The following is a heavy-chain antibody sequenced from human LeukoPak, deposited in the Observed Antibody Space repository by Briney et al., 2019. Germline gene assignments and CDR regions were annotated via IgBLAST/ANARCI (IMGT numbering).Heavy chain of an antibody. CDR3: ARVEAAAGYYYYGMDV. V-gene: IGHV3-33*01. D-gene: IGHD6-13*01. CDR2: IWYDGSNK. Sequence: GGSLRLSCAASGFTFSSYGMHWVRQAPGKGLEGVAVIWYDGSNKYYADSVKGRFTISRDNSKNTLYLQMNSLRAEDTAVYYCARVEAAAGYYYYGMDVWGKGTTVTVSS. CDR1: GFTFSSYG. J-gene: IGHJ6*04.